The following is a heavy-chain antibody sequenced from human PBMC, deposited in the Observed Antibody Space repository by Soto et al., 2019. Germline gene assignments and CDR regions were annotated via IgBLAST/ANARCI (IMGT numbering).Heavy chain of an antibody. V-gene: IGHV4-31*03. CDR1: GGSISSGGYY. CDR2: ICYTGST. Sequence: QVQLQESGPGLVKPSQTLSLTCTVSGGSISSGGYYWSWIRQHPGKGLEWIGYICYTGSTYYNPSLKSRVTISVDTSKNQFSLQLSSVTAADSAVYYCARESRDFYYYYLDVWGKGTTVTVSS. J-gene: IGHJ6*03. CDR3: ARESRDFYYYYLDV.